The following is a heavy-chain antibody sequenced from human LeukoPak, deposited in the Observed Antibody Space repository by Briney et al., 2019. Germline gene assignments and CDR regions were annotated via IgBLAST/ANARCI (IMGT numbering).Heavy chain of an antibody. V-gene: IGHV1-18*01. CDR1: GYTFTSYA. D-gene: IGHD4-17*01. CDR2: ISAYNGNT. CDR3: ARPTYGDYGYYFDY. J-gene: IGHJ4*02. Sequence: ASVTVSFKASGYTFTSYAMHWVRQAPGQRLEWMGWISAYNGNTNYAQKLQGRVTMTTDTSTITAYMELRSLRSDDTVVYYCARPTYGDYGYYFDYWGQGTLVTVSS.